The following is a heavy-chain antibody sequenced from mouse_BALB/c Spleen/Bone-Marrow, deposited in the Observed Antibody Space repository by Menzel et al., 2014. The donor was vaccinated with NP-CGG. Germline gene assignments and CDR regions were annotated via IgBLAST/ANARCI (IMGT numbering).Heavy chain of an antibody. CDR1: GFSLTSYG. CDR3: ARNLLLRRAMDY. D-gene: IGHD1-1*01. V-gene: IGHV2-2*02. Sequence: VLLQESGPGLVQPSQSLSITCTVSGFSLTSYGVHWVRQSPGKGLEWLGVIWSGGSTDYNAAFISRLSISKDNSKSQVFFKMNRLQANDTAIYYCARNLLLRRAMDYWGQGTSVTVSS. CDR2: IWSGGST. J-gene: IGHJ4*01.